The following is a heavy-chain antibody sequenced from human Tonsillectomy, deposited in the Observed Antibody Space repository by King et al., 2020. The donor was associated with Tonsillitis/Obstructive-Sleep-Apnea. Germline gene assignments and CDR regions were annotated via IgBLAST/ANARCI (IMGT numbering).Heavy chain of an antibody. CDR1: GGSISSYY. CDR2: IYYSGST. D-gene: IGHD2-2*02. V-gene: IGHV4-59*01. J-gene: IGHJ3*02. CDR3: ARVVPAAIDAFDI. Sequence: VQLQESGPGLVKPSETLSLTCTVSGGSISSYYWSWILQPPGKGLEWIGYIYYSGSTNYNPSLKSRVTISVDTSKNQFSLKLSSVTAADTAGYLCARVVPAAIDAFDIWGQGTMVTVSS.